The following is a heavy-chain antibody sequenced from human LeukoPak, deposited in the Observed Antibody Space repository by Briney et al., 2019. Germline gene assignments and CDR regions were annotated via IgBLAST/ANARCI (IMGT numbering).Heavy chain of an antibody. V-gene: IGHV4-31*03. CDR1: GGSISSGGYY. D-gene: IGHD3-22*01. CDR2: IYYSGST. Sequence: SETLSLTCTVSGGSISSGGYYWSWIRQHPGKGLEWIGYIYYSGSTYYNPSLKSRVTISVDTSKNQFSLKLSSVTAADTAVYYCARDFDRGAFDYWGQETLVTVSS. J-gene: IGHJ4*02. CDR3: ARDFDRGAFDY.